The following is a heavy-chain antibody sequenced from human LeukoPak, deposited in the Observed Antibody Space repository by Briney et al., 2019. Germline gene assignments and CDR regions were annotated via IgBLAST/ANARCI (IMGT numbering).Heavy chain of an antibody. J-gene: IGHJ4*02. V-gene: IGHV3-23*01. CDR3: AKDLGGARFGY. CDR1: GFTFSSYA. CDR2: ISGSGGST. Sequence: GGSLRLSCAASGFTFSSYAMSWVRQAPGKGLEWVSAISGSGGSTYYADSVKGRFTISRDNSKNTLYLQMNSLGAEDTAVYYCAKDLGGARFGYWGQGTLVTVSS. D-gene: IGHD4-17*01.